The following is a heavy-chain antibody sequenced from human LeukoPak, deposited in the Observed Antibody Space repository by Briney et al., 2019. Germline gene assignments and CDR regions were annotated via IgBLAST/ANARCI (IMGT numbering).Heavy chain of an antibody. CDR3: ALSLDY. V-gene: IGHV1-2*02. CDR1: GSTFTDY. J-gene: IGHJ4*02. Sequence: ASVRVSCKASGSTFTDYMHWVRQAPGQGLEWMGWINPNSGGTNFAQKFQGRVTMTRDTSISTAYMELNRLRSDDTAVYYCALSLDYWGQGTLVTVSS. CDR2: INPNSGGT. D-gene: IGHD2/OR15-2a*01.